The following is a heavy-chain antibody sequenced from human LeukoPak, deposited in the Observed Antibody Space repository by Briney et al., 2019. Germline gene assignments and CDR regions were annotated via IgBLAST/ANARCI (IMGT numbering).Heavy chain of an antibody. CDR3: AREVTRPYYFDY. CDR2: ISSSGSTI. V-gene: IGHV3-11*01. CDR1: GLTFSDYY. Sequence: GGSLRLSCAASGLTFSDYYMSWIRQAPGKGLEWVSYISSSGSTIYYADSVKGRFTISRDNAKNSLYLQMNSLRAEDTAVYYCAREVTRPYYFDYWGQGTLVTVSS. J-gene: IGHJ4*02.